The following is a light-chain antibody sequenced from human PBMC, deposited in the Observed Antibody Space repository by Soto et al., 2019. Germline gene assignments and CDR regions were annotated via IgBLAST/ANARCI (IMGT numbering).Light chain of an antibody. CDR2: GTS. CDR1: QDINDY. J-gene: IGKJ2*01. CDR3: QQYDSLPYT. V-gene: IGKV1-33*01. Sequence: EIQMTQSPSSLSASLGDRVTITCQARQDINDYSNWYQQKPGKAPRLLIYGTSFLEVGVPSRFSGSGSGTHFTLTISSLQPEDVATYYYQQYDSLPYTFGQGTRLEIK.